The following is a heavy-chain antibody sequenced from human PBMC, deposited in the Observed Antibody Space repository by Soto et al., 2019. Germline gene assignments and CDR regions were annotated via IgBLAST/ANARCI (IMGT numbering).Heavy chain of an antibody. Sequence: QVQLVQSRVEVKKPGASVKVSCKTSGYSFTTYGISWVRQAPGQGLEWMGWISGYNGNTNYAQNVQGRVTMTTDTSTSTAFMELRSLRSDDTAVYYCAREGPAPYYYYGMDVWCQGSTVTVSS. CDR1: GYSFTTYG. CDR3: AREGPAPYYYYGMDV. V-gene: IGHV1-18*01. D-gene: IGHD6-25*01. CDR2: ISGYNGNT. J-gene: IGHJ6*02.